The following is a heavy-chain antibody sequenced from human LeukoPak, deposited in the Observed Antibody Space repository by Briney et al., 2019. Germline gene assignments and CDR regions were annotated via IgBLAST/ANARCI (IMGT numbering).Heavy chain of an antibody. Sequence: PSETLSLTCTVSGGSISSYYWSWIRQPPGKGLEWIGYIYYSGSTNYNPSLKSRVTISVDTSKNQFSLKLSSVTAADTAVYYCARVSWDDYGDYSGLYYFDYWGQGTLVTVSS. V-gene: IGHV4-59*01. CDR2: IYYSGST. CDR1: GGSISSYY. CDR3: ARVSWDDYGDYSGLYYFDY. D-gene: IGHD4-17*01. J-gene: IGHJ4*02.